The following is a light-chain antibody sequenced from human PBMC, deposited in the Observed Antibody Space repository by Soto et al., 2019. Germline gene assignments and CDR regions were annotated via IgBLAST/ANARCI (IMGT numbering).Light chain of an antibody. J-gene: IGLJ1*01. CDR2: EVS. CDR3: SSYTTRSTLV. Sequence: QSALTQPASVSGSPGQSFTISCTGTSSDVGNYNYVSWFQQHPGKAPKLIIFEVSYRPSGISNRFSDSKSGNTASLTISGLKAEHEAVYNRSSYTTRSTLVFGPGPTHTVL. CDR1: SSDVGNYNY. V-gene: IGLV2-14*01.